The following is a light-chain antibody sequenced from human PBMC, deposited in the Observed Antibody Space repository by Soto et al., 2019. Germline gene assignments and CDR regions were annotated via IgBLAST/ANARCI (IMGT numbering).Light chain of an antibody. CDR3: GTWDSSLSGLL. Sequence: QSVLTQPPSVSAAPGQKVTISCSGSSSNIGNNYVSWYRQLPGTAPKLLIYDNNKRPSGIPDRFSGSKFGTSATLGITGLQTGDEADYYCGTWDSSLSGLLFGGGTKLTVL. V-gene: IGLV1-51*01. CDR2: DNN. CDR1: SSNIGNNY. J-gene: IGLJ2*01.